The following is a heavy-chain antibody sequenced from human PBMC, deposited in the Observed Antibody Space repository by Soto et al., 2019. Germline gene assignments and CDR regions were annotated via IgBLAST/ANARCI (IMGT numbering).Heavy chain of an antibody. D-gene: IGHD2-15*01. V-gene: IGHV1-69*13. J-gene: IGHJ4*02. Sequence: SVKVSCKASGGPFSSYAISWVRQAPGQGLEWMGGIIPILGTANYAQKFQGRVTITADESTSTAYMELSSLRSEDTAVYYCARSFHCSGRSCYLSSVDWGQGTLVTVSS. CDR2: IIPILGTA. CDR3: ARSFHCSGRSCYLSSVD. CDR1: GGPFSSYA.